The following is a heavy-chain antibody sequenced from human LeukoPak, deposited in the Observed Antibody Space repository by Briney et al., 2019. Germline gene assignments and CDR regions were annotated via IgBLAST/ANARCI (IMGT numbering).Heavy chain of an antibody. CDR3: AKGRNFYYYYYMDV. V-gene: IGHV3-23*01. CDR1: GFTFSSYA. J-gene: IGHJ6*03. CDR2: ISRSDGTT. Sequence: GGSLRLSCAGSGFTFSSYAMTWVRQAPGTGLEWVSSISRSDGTTYYADSVKGRFTISRDNSKNTLYLQMNSLRAEDTAVYYCAKGRNFYYYYYMDVWGKGTTVTVSS.